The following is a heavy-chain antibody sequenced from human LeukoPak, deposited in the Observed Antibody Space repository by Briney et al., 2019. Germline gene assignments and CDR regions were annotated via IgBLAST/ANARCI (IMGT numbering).Heavy chain of an antibody. D-gene: IGHD3-22*01. CDR1: GFTFSSYA. CDR3: AKSPNYYDSRHAFDI. Sequence: GGSLRLSCAASGFTFSSYAMTWVRQAPGKGLEWVSCISKGGDSIYYVDSVKGRFTISRDNSKNTLYLQMNSLRADDTAVYYCAKSPNYYDSRHAFDIWGQGTMVTVSS. V-gene: IGHV3-23*01. J-gene: IGHJ3*02. CDR2: ISKGGDSI.